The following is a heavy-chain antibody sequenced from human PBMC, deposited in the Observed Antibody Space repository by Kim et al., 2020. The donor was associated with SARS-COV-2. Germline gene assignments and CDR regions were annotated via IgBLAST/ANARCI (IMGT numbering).Heavy chain of an antibody. V-gene: IGHV3-43*02. CDR1: GFTFDDYA. CDR3: AKDMKRWELLPGVLDY. J-gene: IGHJ4*02. Sequence: GGSLRLSCAASGFTFDDYAMHWVRQAPGKGLEWVSLISGDGGSTYYADSVKGRFTISRDNSKNSLYLQMNSLRTEDTALYYCAKDMKRWELLPGVLDYWGQGTLVTVSS. CDR2: ISGDGGST. D-gene: IGHD1-26*01.